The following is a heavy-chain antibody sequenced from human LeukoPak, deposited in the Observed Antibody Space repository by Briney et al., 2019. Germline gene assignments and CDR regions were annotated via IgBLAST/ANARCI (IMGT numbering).Heavy chain of an antibody. Sequence: GGSLRLSCSASGFTFSSYAMHWVRQAPGKGLEYVSAISSNGGSTYYADSVKGRFTISRDNSKSTLYLQMSSLRAEDTAVYYCVKDLGIGYCSSTSCYAGFDYWGQGTLVTVSS. J-gene: IGHJ4*02. CDR2: ISSNGGST. CDR3: VKDLGIGYCSSTSCYAGFDY. V-gene: IGHV3-64D*09. CDR1: GFTFSSYA. D-gene: IGHD2-2*01.